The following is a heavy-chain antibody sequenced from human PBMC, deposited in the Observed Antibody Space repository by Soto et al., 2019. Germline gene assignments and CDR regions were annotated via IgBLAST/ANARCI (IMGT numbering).Heavy chain of an antibody. CDR3: TKVISTVGGDFDS. D-gene: IGHD3-16*01. J-gene: IGHJ4*02. Sequence: GALRLSCAASGFTFGIYWMHWVRQAPGKGLVWVARINSDGSSTSYADSVKGRFTISRDNAKNTLYLQMNSLRAEDTAMYYCTKVISTVGGDFDSWGQGTLVTVSS. V-gene: IGHV3-74*01. CDR2: INSDGSST. CDR1: GFTFGIYW.